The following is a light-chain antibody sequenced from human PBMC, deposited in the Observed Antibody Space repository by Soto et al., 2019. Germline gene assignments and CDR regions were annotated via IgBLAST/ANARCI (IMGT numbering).Light chain of an antibody. Sequence: EIVLTQSPGTLSLSPGERATLSCRASQSVSSSYLAWYQQKPGQAPRLLIYGASSRATGITDRFSGSGSATAFTLTISRLEPEDFAVYYCQQYGSSPPYTFGQGTKLEIK. V-gene: IGKV3-20*01. CDR3: QQYGSSPPYT. CDR2: GAS. J-gene: IGKJ2*01. CDR1: QSVSSSY.